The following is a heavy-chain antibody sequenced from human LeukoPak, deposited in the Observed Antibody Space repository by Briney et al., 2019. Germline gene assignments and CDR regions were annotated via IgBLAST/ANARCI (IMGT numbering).Heavy chain of an antibody. CDR3: ARGEITMGRRYYYGMDV. Sequence: PGGSLRLSCAASGFTFSSHDMHWVRQATGKGLEWVSAIGTAGDTYYPGSVKGRFTISRENAKNSLYLQMNSLRAGDTAVYYCARGEITMGRRYYYGMDVWGQGTTVTVSS. D-gene: IGHD3-10*01. CDR1: GFTFSSHD. J-gene: IGHJ6*02. CDR2: IGTAGDT. V-gene: IGHV3-13*01.